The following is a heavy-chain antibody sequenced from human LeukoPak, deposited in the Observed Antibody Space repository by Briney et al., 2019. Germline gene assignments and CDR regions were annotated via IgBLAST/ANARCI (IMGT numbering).Heavy chain of an antibody. V-gene: IGHV5-51*01. J-gene: IGHJ4*02. Sequence: GGSLKISCKGSGYSFTSYWIGWVRQMPGKGLEWMGIIYPGDSDTRYSPSFQGQVTISADKSINTAYLQWSSLKASDTAMYYCARYPPPIYYYDSSGSDWGQGTLVTVSS. CDR3: ARYPPPIYYYDSSGSD. D-gene: IGHD3-22*01. CDR1: GYSFTSYW. CDR2: IYPGDSDT.